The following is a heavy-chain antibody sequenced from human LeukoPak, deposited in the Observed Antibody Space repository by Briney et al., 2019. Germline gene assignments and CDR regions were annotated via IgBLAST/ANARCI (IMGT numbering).Heavy chain of an antibody. Sequence: PSETLSLTCVVYGGSFSGYYWSWIRQPPGKELEWIGEINHSGSTYYNPSLKSRVTISVDTSKNQFSLKLSSVTAADTAVYYCARETRVVYYDILTGFTLTRYFDYWGQGTPVTVSS. CDR3: ARETRVVYYDILTGFTLTRYFDY. CDR2: INHSGST. CDR1: GGSFSGYY. V-gene: IGHV4-34*01. J-gene: IGHJ4*02. D-gene: IGHD3-9*01.